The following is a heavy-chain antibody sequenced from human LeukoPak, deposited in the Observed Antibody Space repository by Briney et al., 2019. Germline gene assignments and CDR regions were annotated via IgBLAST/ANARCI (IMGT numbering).Heavy chain of an antibody. CDR3: AREPPYYYDSSGYYYIFDY. Sequence: ASVKVSCKASGYTFTSYYMHWVRQAPGQGLEWMGIINPSGGSTSYAQKFQGRVTMTRDTSTSTVYMELSSLRSEDTAVYYCAREPPYYYDSSGYYYIFDYWGQGTLVTVSS. J-gene: IGHJ4*02. CDR2: INPSGGST. D-gene: IGHD3-22*01. V-gene: IGHV1-46*01. CDR1: GYTFTSYY.